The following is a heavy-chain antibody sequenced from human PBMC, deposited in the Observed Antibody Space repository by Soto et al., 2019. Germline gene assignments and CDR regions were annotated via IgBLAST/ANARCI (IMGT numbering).Heavy chain of an antibody. V-gene: IGHV1-18*01. CDR2: ISSYNGDT. J-gene: IGHJ6*01. CDR1: GYTFTRSG. Sequence: SVKVSCKASGYTFTRSGISWVRQAPGQGPEWMGWISSYNGDTNYAQTFQGRVTMTTDTSTSTAYMELRSLRSDDTAVYYCAREGEAAYYYYGLDVWAQGTPVIVSS. CDR3: AREGEAAYYYYGLDV.